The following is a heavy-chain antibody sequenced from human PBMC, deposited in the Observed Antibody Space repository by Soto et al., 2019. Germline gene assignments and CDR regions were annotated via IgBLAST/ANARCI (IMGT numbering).Heavy chain of an antibody. CDR1: GGSISSSSYY. J-gene: IGHJ4*02. CDR3: ARHDDGYNYFDY. CDR2: IYYSGST. D-gene: IGHD5-12*01. Sequence: SETLSLTCTVSGGSISSSSYYWGWIRQPPGKGLEWIGSIYYSGSTYYNPSLKSRVTISVDTSKNQFSLKLSSVTAADTAVYYCARHDDGYNYFDYWGQGTLVTSPQ. V-gene: IGHV4-39*01.